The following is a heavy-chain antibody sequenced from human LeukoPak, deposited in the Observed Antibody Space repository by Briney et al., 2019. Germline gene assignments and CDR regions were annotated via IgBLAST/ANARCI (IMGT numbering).Heavy chain of an antibody. V-gene: IGHV3-33*01. J-gene: IGHJ4*02. CDR1: GFTFSSYG. CDR3: ARIGYSSGRYNFDY. CDR2: IWYDGSNK. Sequence: GGSLRLSCAASGFTFSSYGMHWVRQAPGKGLEWVAVIWYDGSNKYYADSVKGRFTISRDNSKNTLYLQMNSLRAEDTAVYYCARIGYSSGRYNFDYWGQGTLVTVSS. D-gene: IGHD6-19*01.